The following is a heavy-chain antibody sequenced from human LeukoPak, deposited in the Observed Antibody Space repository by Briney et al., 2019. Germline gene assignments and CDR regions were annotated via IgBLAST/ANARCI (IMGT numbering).Heavy chain of an antibody. CDR1: GFTFSSYS. V-gene: IGHV3-48*04. CDR3: ARDKEWAAGWYFDL. CDR2: ISSSSSTI. D-gene: IGHD1-26*01. J-gene: IGHJ2*01. Sequence: GGSLRLSCAASGFTFSSYSMNWVRQAPGKGLEWVSYISSSSSTIYYADSVKGRFTISRDNAKNSLYLQMNSLRAEDTAVYYCARDKEWAAGWYFDLWGRGTLVTVSS.